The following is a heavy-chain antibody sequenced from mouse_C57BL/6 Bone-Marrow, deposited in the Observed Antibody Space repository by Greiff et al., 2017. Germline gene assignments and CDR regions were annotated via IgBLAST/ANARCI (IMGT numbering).Heavy chain of an antibody. CDR3: ARYYYGSLVLFDY. Sequence: EVMLVESGGGLVKPGGSLKLSCAASGFTFSDYGMHWVRQAPEKGLEWVAYISSGSSTIYYADTVKGRFTISRDNAKNTLFLQMTSLRSEDTAMYYCARYYYGSLVLFDYWGQGTTLTVSS. J-gene: IGHJ2*01. V-gene: IGHV5-17*01. CDR2: ISSGSSTI. CDR1: GFTFSDYG. D-gene: IGHD1-1*01.